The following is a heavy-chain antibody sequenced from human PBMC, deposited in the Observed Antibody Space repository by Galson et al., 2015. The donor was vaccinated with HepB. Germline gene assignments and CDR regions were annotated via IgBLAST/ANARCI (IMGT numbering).Heavy chain of an antibody. J-gene: IGHJ5*02. CDR2: ISTDSLTI. CDR1: GFTFSSHA. V-gene: IGHV3-48*01. Sequence: SLRLSCAASGFTFSSHAMNWVRQAAGKGLEWVSSISTDSLTIYYGDSVKGRFTISRDNAKNSLYLQMNSVTPADTAVYYCARGREWFDPWGQGTLVTVSS. CDR3: ARGREWFDP.